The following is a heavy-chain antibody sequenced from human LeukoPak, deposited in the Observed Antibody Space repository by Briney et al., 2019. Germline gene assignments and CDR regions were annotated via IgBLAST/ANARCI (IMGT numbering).Heavy chain of an antibody. D-gene: IGHD2-2*01. Sequence: SGSLSLTCTASGGSISSYYWSWVRQPAGKGLEWIAHIYTSGSTTYNPYLKSRVTMSVDASENQFSYKLSSVPSADTTVFYCSRENLVVVPADLCDLGGQGTLVTGPS. CDR3: SRENLVVVPADLCDL. CDR2: IYTSGST. V-gene: IGHV4-4*07. CDR1: GGSISSYY. J-gene: IGHJ4*02.